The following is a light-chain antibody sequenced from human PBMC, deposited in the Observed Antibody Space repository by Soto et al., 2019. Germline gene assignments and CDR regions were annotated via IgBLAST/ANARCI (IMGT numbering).Light chain of an antibody. CDR2: GQN. J-gene: IGLJ2*01. CDR3: AVWDDSLDGRV. V-gene: IGLV1-44*01. Sequence: QSVLTQPPSASGTPGQRVTISCSGSXXXIGSNTVNWYQQLPGTAPKLLIYGQNQRPSGVPDRFSGSKSGTSASLAISGLQSXXXXXXYCAVWDDSLDGRVFGGGTKLTVL. CDR1: XXXIGSNT.